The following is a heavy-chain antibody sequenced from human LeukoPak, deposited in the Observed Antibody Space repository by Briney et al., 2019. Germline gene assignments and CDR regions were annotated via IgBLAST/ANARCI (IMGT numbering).Heavy chain of an antibody. CDR3: ARGHSYYDNSGYSGIDY. CDR1: GGSLSTTSW. Sequence: SGTLSLTCAVSGGSLSTTSWWVWLRQPPGKGLEWIGEVYHSGGGNKNYNPSLKSRATISIDTSRNQFSLKLSSVTAADTAVYYCARGHSYYDNSGYSGIDYWGQGTLITVSS. D-gene: IGHD3-22*01. CDR2: VYHSGGGNK. J-gene: IGHJ4*02. V-gene: IGHV4-4*02.